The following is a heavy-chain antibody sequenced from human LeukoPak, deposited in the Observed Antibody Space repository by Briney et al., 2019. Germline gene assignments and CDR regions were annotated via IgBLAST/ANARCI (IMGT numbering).Heavy chain of an antibody. CDR3: ARDTYPPQLIDY. D-gene: IGHD5-18*01. CDR1: GFIYSLHA. CDR2: IDCGSDDR. Sequence: GGSLRLSCAASGFIYSLHAMNWVRQPRGKGLEWVSYIDCGSDDRLFADTARDRFTISRDNAKNSVYLQMSSLKPEASGVYYCARDTYPPQLIDYWGQGTLVTVSS. V-gene: IGHV3-21*05. J-gene: IGHJ4*02.